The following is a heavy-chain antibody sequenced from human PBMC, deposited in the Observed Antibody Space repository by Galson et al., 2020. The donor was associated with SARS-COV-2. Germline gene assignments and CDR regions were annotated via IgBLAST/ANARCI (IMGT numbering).Heavy chain of an antibody. CDR2: ISSDGSNS. V-gene: IGHV3-30*04. J-gene: IGHJ4*02. Sequence: GGSLRLSCAASGFTFSNYVMHWVRQAPGKGPEWVAVISSDGSNSFYADSLKGRFTISRDNSKSTLYLQMNSLRAEDTAVYYCARGGEWELPYYFDYWGQRTLVTVSS. D-gene: IGHD1-26*01. CDR3: ARGGEWELPYYFDY. CDR1: GFTFSNYV.